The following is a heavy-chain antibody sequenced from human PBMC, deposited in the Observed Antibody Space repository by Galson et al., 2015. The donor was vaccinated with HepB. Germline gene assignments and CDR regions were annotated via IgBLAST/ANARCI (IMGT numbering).Heavy chain of an antibody. D-gene: IGHD2-15*01. CDR2: IHPSGNI. J-gene: IGHJ6*02. Sequence: LSLTCTVSGASIGSYYWSWMRQPAGKGLEWIGRIHPSGNIHYSPSLKSRVTMSLDMSKKRISLKLRSVTAADTAVYYCARVTTESCSGGNCYYFYAMDVWGQGTTVTVSS. CDR1: GASIGSYY. CDR3: ARVTTESCSGGNCYYFYAMDV. V-gene: IGHV4-4*07.